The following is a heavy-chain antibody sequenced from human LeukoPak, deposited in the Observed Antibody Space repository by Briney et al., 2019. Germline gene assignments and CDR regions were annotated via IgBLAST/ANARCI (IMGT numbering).Heavy chain of an antibody. D-gene: IGHD6-13*01. J-gene: IGHJ4*02. CDR3: ATGTISWLFDY. Sequence: PGGSLRLSCAASGFTVSSNYMSWVRQAPGKGLEWVSVIYVGGITYYADSVKGRFTISRDNSKNTLYLQMNSLRAEDTAVYCCATGTISWLFDYWGQGTLVTVSS. CDR1: GFTVSSNY. CDR2: IYVGGIT. V-gene: IGHV3-53*01.